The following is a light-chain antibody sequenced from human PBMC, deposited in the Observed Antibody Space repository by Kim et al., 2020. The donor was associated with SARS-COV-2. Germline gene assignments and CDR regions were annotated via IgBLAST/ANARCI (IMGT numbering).Light chain of an antibody. CDR3: QQTYSAPYT. CDR1: QNVYRY. CDR2: AAS. J-gene: IGKJ2*01. V-gene: IGKV1-39*01. Sequence: DIQMTQSPSSLSASVGDRVTITCRASQNVYRYLNWYEQRPGKAPKVLIYAASSLQSGVPSRFSGSGSETDFTLTISSLQPEDFAIYYCQQTYSAPYTFGQGTKLEI.